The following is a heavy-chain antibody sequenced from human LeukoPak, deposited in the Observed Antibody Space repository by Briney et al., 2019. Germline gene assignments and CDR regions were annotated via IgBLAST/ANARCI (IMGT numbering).Heavy chain of an antibody. CDR2: IYYSGTA. J-gene: IGHJ4*02. CDR3: VRHDRSGYYYHINV. D-gene: IGHD3-22*01. CDR1: GGSISSSTYY. Sequence: NPSETLSLTCTVSGGSISSSTYYWGWIRQSPGKGLEWIGSIYYSGTAYCNPSLKSRVTISVDTSKIQFSLKLSSVTAADTAVYYCVRHDRSGYYYHINVWGQGSLVTVSS. V-gene: IGHV4-39*01.